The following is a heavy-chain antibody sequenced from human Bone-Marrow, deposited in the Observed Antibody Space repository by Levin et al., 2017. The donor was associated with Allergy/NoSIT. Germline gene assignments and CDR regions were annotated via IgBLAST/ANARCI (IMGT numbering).Heavy chain of an antibody. CDR2: ITWNSGSV. CDR1: GFTFDDYA. V-gene: IGHV3-9*01. D-gene: IGHD4-17*01. CDR3: AKDGDLGDPVFDC. J-gene: IGHJ4*02. Sequence: GGSLRLSCAASGFTFDDYAMHWVRQTPGKGLEWVSGITWNSGSVNYADSVKGRFTISRDNAKNSLYLQMNSLRADDTALYYCAKDGDLGDPVFDCWGQGTLVTVSS.